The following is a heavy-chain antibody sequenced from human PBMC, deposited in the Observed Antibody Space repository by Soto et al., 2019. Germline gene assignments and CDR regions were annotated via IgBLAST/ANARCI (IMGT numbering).Heavy chain of an antibody. CDR3: ARSPPSYSSGYYFRPNWFDP. D-gene: IGHD3-22*01. Sequence: PSETLSLTCAFYGWSFSGYYWSLIRQPPGKGLEWIGEINHSGSTNYNPSLKSRVTISVDTSKNQFSLKLSSVTAADTAVYYCARSPPSYSSGYYFRPNWFDPWGQGTLVTVSS. CDR2: INHSGST. J-gene: IGHJ5*02. V-gene: IGHV4-34*01. CDR1: GWSFSGYY.